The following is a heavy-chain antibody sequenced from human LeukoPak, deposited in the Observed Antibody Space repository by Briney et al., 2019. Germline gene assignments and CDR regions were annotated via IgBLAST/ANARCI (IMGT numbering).Heavy chain of an antibody. J-gene: IGHJ4*02. CDR1: GYTFTSYD. V-gene: IGHV1-18*01. CDR2: ISAYNGNT. D-gene: IGHD3-16*02. CDR3: ARTGSWGSYRQAFDY. Sequence: GASVKVSCKASGYTFTSYDISWVRQAPGQGLEWMGWISAYNGNTNYAQKLQGRVTMTTDTSTSTAYMELRSLRSDDTAVYYCARTGSWGSYRQAFDYWGQGTLVTVSS.